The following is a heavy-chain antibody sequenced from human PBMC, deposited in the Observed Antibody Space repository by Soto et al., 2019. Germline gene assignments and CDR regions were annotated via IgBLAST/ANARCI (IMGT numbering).Heavy chain of an antibody. CDR1: GLPVSTNY. D-gene: IGHD3-10*01. J-gene: IGHJ6*02. V-gene: IGHV3-53*01. CDR3: VRPLPSGQNYGMDV. Sequence: GGSLRLSCAASGLPVSTNYMSWVRQAPGKGLEWVSVIYNDGKTYYADSVKGRFTISRDASKNTLHLQMDSLRDEDTAVYYCVRPLPSGQNYGMDVWGQGTTVTVS. CDR2: IYNDGKT.